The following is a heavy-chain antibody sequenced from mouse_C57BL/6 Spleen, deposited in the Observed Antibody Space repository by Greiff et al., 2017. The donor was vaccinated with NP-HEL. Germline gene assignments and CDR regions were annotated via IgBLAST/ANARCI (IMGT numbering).Heavy chain of an antibody. CDR2: INPNNGGT. Sequence: VQLKESGPELVKPGASVKIPCKASGYTFTDYNMDWVKQSHGKSLEWIGDINPNNGGTIYNQKFKGKATLTVDKSSSTAYMELRSLTSEDTAVYYCARRVLSFDYWGQGTTLTVSS. J-gene: IGHJ2*01. CDR1: GYTFTDYN. V-gene: IGHV1-18*01. D-gene: IGHD1-1*02. CDR3: ARRVLSFDY.